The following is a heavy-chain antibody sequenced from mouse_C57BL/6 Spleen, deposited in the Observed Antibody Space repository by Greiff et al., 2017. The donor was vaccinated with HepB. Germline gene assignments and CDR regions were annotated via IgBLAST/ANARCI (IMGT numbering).Heavy chain of an antibody. D-gene: IGHD1-1*02. J-gene: IGHJ2*01. CDR2: IDPETGGT. V-gene: IGHV1-15*01. CDR3: TRRGDGGGGFDY. Sequence: QVQLKQSGAELVRPGASVTLSCKASGYTFTDYEMHWVKQTPVHGLEWIGAIDPETGGTAYNQKFKGKAILTADKSSSTAYMELRSLTSEDSAVYYCTRRGDGGGGFDYWGQGTTLTVSS. CDR1: GYTFTDYE.